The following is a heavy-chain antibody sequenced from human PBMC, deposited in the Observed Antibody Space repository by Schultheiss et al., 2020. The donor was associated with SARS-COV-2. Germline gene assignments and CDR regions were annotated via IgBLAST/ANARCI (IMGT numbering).Heavy chain of an antibody. CDR2: INHSGST. V-gene: IGHV4-34*01. J-gene: IGHJ4*02. Sequence: SETLSLTCAVYGGSLSGYYWNWIRQPPGKGLEWIGEINHSGSTRNNPSLKSRVTISVDTSKNQFSLKLISVTAADTAVYYCARDEGDLGYWGQGTLVTVSS. CDR1: GGSLSGYY. CDR3: ARDEGDLGY.